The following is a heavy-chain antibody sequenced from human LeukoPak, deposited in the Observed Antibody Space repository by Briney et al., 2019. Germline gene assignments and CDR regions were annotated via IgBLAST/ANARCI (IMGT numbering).Heavy chain of an antibody. CDR1: GGSISSYY. D-gene: IGHD1-26*01. CDR3: ASYGGEEHGMVAAFPSRYYFDY. J-gene: IGHJ4*02. CDR2: IYYSGST. V-gene: IGHV4-59*01. Sequence: PSETLSLTCTVSGGSISSYYWSWIRQPPGKGLEWIGYIYYSGSTNYNPSLKSRVTISVDTSKNQFSLKLSSVTAADTAVYYCASYGGEEHGMVAAFPSRYYFDYWGQGTLVTVSS.